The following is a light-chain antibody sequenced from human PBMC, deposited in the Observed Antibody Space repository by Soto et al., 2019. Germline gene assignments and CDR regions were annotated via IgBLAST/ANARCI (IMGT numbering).Light chain of an antibody. J-gene: IGKJ1*01. Sequence: IQMSQYQSSLSASVGDRITITYRASQSISSYLNWYQQKPGKAPKLLIYAASSLQSGVPSRFSGSGSGTDFTLTISSLQPEDCATYYCKQSDSTPWTFGHGTKVDIK. CDR1: QSISSY. V-gene: IGKV1-39*01. CDR3: KQSDSTPWT. CDR2: AAS.